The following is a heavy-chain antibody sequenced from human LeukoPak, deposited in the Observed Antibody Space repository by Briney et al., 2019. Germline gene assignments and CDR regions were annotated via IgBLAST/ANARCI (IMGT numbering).Heavy chain of an antibody. V-gene: IGHV4-38-2*01. CDR1: GYSISSGYY. D-gene: IGHD3-9*01. J-gene: IGHJ2*01. CDR2: IYHSGST. Sequence: SETLSLTCAVSGYSISSGYYWGWIRQPPGKGLEWIGSIYHSGSTYYNPSLKSRVTISVDTSKNQFSLKLSSVTAADTAVYYCASLYYDILTGYPEGYFDLWGRGTQVTVSS. CDR3: ASLYYDILTGYPEGYFDL.